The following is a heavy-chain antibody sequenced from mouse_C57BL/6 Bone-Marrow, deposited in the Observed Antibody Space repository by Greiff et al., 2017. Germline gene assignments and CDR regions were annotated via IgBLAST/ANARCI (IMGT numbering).Heavy chain of an antibody. CDR2: IRSKSNNYAT. V-gene: IGHV10-1*01. CDR3: VRHIYYGYDDYAMDY. CDR1: GFSFNTYA. J-gene: IGHJ4*01. Sequence: EADGGLVQPKGSLKLSCAASGFSFNTYAMNWVRQAPGKGLEWVARIRSKSNNYATYYADSVKDRFTISRDDSDSILYLQMNNLKTEYTAMYYCVRHIYYGYDDYAMDYWGQGTSVTVAS. D-gene: IGHD2-2*01.